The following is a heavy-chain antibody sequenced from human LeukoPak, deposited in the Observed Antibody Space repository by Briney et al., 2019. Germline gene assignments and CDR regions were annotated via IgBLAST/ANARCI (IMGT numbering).Heavy chain of an antibody. J-gene: IGHJ4*02. D-gene: IGHD4/OR15-4a*01. CDR3: ARDLGRVANDYYFDY. CDR2: IDNGGSP. V-gene: IGHV4-59*01. Sequence: SSETLSLTCTISGGSISSYYWSWIRQPPGKELEWIGYIDNGGSPKYNPSLKSRVTISVVTSKNQFSLKLSSVTAAVTAVYYCARDLGRVANDYYFDYWGEGTLVTVSS. CDR1: GGSISSYY.